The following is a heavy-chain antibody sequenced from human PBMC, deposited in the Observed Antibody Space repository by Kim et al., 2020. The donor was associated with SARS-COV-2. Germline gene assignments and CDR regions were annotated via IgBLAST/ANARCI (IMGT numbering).Heavy chain of an antibody. CDR3: WKGGRGEYVFNYYGMDV. J-gene: IGHJ6*01. V-gene: IGHV3-23*01. D-gene: IGHD3-16*01. CDR1: GFTFRTYA. CDR2: VSGGGDST. Sequence: GSLRLSCVGSGFTFRTYAMTWVRQAPGKGLEWVSGVSGGGDSTHYADSGKGRFTISRDNSKNTLYLQINSLRAEDTAVYYCWKGGRGEYVFNYYGMDVW.